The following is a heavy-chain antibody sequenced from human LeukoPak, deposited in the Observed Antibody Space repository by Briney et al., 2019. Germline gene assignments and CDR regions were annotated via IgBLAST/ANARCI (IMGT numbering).Heavy chain of an antibody. Sequence: SETLSLTCAVYVGSFRGYYWSWIRQPPGKGLEWIGEINHSGSTNYNPSLKSRVTISVDTSKNQFSLKLSSVTAADTAVYYCARGRSGSYVDYWGQGTLVTVSS. CDR2: INHSGST. J-gene: IGHJ4*02. D-gene: IGHD1-26*01. V-gene: IGHV4-34*01. CDR1: VGSFRGYY. CDR3: ARGRSGSYVDY.